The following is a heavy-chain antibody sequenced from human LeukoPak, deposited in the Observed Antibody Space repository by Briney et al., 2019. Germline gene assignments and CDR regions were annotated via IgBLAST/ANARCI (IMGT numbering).Heavy chain of an antibody. CDR1: GFTFTSYA. CDR3: AKAPVTTCRGAFCYPFDY. D-gene: IGHD2-15*01. CDR2: ISGNGGST. V-gene: IGHV3-23*01. Sequence: GGSLRLTCAASGFTFTSYAMNWVRQAPGKGLEWVSGISGNGGSTNYADSVKGRFTISRDHSKNTLYLQMHSLRAEDAAVYYCAKAPVTTCRGAFCYPFDYWGLGTLVTVSS. J-gene: IGHJ4*02.